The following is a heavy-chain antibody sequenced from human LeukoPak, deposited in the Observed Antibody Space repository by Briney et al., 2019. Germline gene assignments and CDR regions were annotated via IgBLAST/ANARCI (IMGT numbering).Heavy chain of an antibody. CDR2: IYYSGST. CDR1: GGSISSGGYY. D-gene: IGHD4-23*01. Sequence: KASETLSLTCTVSGGSISSGGYYWSWIRQHPGKGLEWIGYIYYSGSTYYNPSLKSRVTISVATSKNQFSLKLSSVTAADTAVYYCARQSDGGNWIDYWGQGTLVTVSS. J-gene: IGHJ4*02. V-gene: IGHV4-31*03. CDR3: ARQSDGGNWIDY.